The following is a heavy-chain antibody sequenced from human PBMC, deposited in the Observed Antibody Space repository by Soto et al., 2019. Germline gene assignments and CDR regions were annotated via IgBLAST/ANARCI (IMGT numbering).Heavy chain of an antibody. CDR2: IIPIFGTA. Sequence: SVKVSCKASGGTFSSYAISWVRQAPGQGLEWMGGIIPIFGTANYAQKFQGRVTITADESTSTAYMELSSLRSEDTAVYYCARDLGKGGSYYSGGYWGQGTLVTVSS. CDR1: GGTFSSYA. J-gene: IGHJ4*02. CDR3: ARDLGKGGSYYSGGY. V-gene: IGHV1-69*13. D-gene: IGHD1-26*01.